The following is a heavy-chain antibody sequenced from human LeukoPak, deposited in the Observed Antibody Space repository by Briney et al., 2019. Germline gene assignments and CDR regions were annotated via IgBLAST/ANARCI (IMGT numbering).Heavy chain of an antibody. CDR3: ASRRSSSWYYYYYGMDV. J-gene: IGHJ6*02. D-gene: IGHD6-13*01. CDR1: GGSISSGGYY. CDR2: IYYSGST. V-gene: IGHV4-31*03. Sequence: PSQTLSLTCTVSGGSISSGGYYWSWIRQHPGKGLEWIGYIYYSGSTYYNPSLKSRVTISVDTSKNQFSLKLSSVTAADTAVYCCASRRSSSWYYYYYGMDVWGQGTTVTVSS.